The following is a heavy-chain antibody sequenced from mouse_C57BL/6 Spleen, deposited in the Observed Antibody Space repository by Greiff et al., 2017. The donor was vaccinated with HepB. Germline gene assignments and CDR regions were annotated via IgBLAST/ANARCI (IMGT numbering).Heavy chain of an antibody. CDR2: IDPETGGT. CDR3: TRRRYDYYAMDY. J-gene: IGHJ4*01. CDR1: GYTFTDYE. V-gene: IGHV1-15*01. Sequence: QVQLQQSGAELVRPGASVTLSCKASGYTFTDYEMHWVKQTPVHGLEWIGAIDPETGGTAYNQKFKGKAILTADKSSSTAYMELRSLTSEDSAVYYCTRRRYDYYAMDYWGQGTSVTVAS.